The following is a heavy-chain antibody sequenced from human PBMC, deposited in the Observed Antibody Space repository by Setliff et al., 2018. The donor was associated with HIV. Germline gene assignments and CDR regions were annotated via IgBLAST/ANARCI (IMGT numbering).Heavy chain of an antibody. CDR1: GFSFSNAR. CDR3: STGPIVVVVGAPIDY. Sequence: SPRLSFSASGFSFSNARMSWIRQAPVKWLEWVGRIRSKTDGGTTHYAAPVKGRFTISNDDSKNTPYLQMNILKTEDTAVYYCSTGPIVVVVGAPIDYWGQGTPVTVSS. D-gene: IGHD2-15*01. V-gene: IGHV3-15*01. CDR2: IRSKTDGGTT. J-gene: IGHJ4*02.